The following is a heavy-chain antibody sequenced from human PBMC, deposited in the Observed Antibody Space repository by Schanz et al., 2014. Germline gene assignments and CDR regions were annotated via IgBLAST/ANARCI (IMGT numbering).Heavy chain of an antibody. CDR1: GFTFSSYA. CDR3: AKDSCSSTTCYGYGMDV. Sequence: VQMVESGGGVVQPGRSLRLSCAAYGFTFSSYAMTWVRQAPGKGLEWVSGISGSGGSTYYADSVKGRFTVFRDNSKRTLYLEINDPRAEDTAVYYCAKDSCSSTTCYGYGMDVWGQGSTVTVSS. V-gene: IGHV3-23*04. D-gene: IGHD2-2*01. J-gene: IGHJ6*02. CDR2: ISGSGGST.